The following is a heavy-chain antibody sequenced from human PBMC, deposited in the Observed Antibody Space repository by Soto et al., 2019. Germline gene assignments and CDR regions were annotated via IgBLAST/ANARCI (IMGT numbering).Heavy chain of an antibody. D-gene: IGHD3-22*01. Sequence: PSETLSLTCTVSGGSISSGDYYWSWIRQPPGKGLEWIGYIYYTGSTFYSLSLKSRLIISVDTSKNQFSLKLSSVTAADTAVYYCASFYDSSAYISYFFDYWGQGTLVTVSS. J-gene: IGHJ4*02. CDR1: GGSISSGDYY. V-gene: IGHV4-30-4*01. CDR2: IYYTGST. CDR3: ASFYDSSAYISYFFDY.